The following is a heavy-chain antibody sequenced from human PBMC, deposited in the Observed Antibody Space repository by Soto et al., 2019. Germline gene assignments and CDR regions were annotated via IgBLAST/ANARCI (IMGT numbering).Heavy chain of an antibody. V-gene: IGHV3-30-3*01. J-gene: IGHJ4*02. Sequence: QPGGSLRLSCAASGFTFSNYALHWVRQAPGKGLEWVAVISYDGSNKYYADSAKGRFTISRDNSKNTLYLQMNSLRPEDTALYYCATDYSRGAGYWGQGTRVTV. D-gene: IGHD6-13*01. CDR1: GFTFSNYA. CDR2: ISYDGSNK. CDR3: ATDYSRGAGY.